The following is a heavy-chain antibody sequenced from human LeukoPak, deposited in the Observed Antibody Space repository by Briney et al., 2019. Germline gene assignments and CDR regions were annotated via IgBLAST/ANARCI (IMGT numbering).Heavy chain of an antibody. CDR3: ARHGHSGSSWLNCFDP. Sequence: SETLSHTCTVSGDSISSSYYYWGWNRQPPGKGLEWIGSIYYSGTTYYNPSLKIRVTISVDTSKNQFSLKLYSVTAADTAMYFCARHGHSGSSWLNCFDPWGQGTLVTVSS. V-gene: IGHV4-39*01. CDR2: IYYSGTT. D-gene: IGHD6-13*01. J-gene: IGHJ5*02. CDR1: GDSISSSYYY.